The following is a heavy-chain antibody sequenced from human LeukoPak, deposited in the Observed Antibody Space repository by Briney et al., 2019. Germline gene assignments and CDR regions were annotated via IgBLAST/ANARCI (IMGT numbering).Heavy chain of an antibody. Sequence: GASVKISCKASGYTFTGYYMHWVRQAPGQGLEWMGWINPNSGGTNYAQKFQGRVTMTRDTSISTAYMELSRLRSDDTAVYYCARELDYYYGMDVWGQGTTVTVSS. CDR1: GYTFTGYY. CDR2: INPNSGGT. CDR3: ARELDYYYGMDV. V-gene: IGHV1-2*02. J-gene: IGHJ6*02.